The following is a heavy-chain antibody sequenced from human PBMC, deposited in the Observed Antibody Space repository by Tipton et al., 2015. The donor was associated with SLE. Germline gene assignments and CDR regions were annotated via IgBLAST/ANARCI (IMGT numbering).Heavy chain of an antibody. CDR1: GGSISSDDYY. Sequence: GPVKPSQTLSLTCTVSGGSISSDDYYWTWIRQHPGKGLEWIGHMSYSGSTYYNPSLKSRITISVDTSKNQFSLKLTSMTAADTAIYYCARGTWLGIYFEYWGHGTLLTVSS. CDR2: MSYSGST. D-gene: IGHD3-9*01. CDR3: ARGTWLGIYFEY. V-gene: IGHV4-31*03. J-gene: IGHJ4*01.